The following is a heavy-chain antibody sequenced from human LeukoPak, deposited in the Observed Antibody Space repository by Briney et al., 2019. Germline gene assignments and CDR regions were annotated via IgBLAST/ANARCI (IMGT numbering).Heavy chain of an antibody. V-gene: IGHV3-7*05. CDR2: IKQDGSEK. Sequence: GGSLRLSCAASGFTFSSYWMNWVRQAPGKGLEWVANIKQDGSEKYYVDSVRGRFTISRDNARNSLYLQMNSLRAEDTAVYYCARDLGYCSGGSCSKYYFDYWGQGTLVTVSS. D-gene: IGHD2-15*01. CDR1: GFTFSSYW. CDR3: ARDLGYCSGGSCSKYYFDY. J-gene: IGHJ4*02.